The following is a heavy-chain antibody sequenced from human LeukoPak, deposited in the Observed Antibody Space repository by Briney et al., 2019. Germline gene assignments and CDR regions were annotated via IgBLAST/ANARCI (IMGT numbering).Heavy chain of an antibody. CDR3: ATDFTGHNKAARPGYMDF. Sequence: ASVKVSCKASGYTFTSYGISWVRQAPGQGLEWMGWISAYNGNTNYAQKLQGRVTKTTDTSTSTAYMELRSLRSDETAVYDCATDFTGHNKAARPGYMDFWGKGTTVTVSS. J-gene: IGHJ6*03. CDR2: ISAYNGNT. D-gene: IGHD6-6*01. V-gene: IGHV1-18*01. CDR1: GYTFTSYG.